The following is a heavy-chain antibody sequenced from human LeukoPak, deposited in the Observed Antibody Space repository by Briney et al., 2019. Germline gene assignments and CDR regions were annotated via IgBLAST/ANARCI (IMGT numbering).Heavy chain of an antibody. Sequence: PGESLRLSCAASGFTVSTKYMTWVRQAPGKGLEWVSLIYGGGSTYYADSVKGRFTISRDNSKNTLYLQMNSLRAEDTAVYYCARVGWLRSFAFDIWGQGTMVTVSS. CDR2: IYGGGST. J-gene: IGHJ3*02. D-gene: IGHD5-12*01. V-gene: IGHV3-66*01. CDR1: GFTVSTKY. CDR3: ARVGWLRSFAFDI.